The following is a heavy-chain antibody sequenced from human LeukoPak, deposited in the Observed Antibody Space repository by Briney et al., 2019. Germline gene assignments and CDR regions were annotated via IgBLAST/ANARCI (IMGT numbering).Heavy chain of an antibody. CDR3: ATYRQVLLPFES. CDR1: GFTVSSNY. Sequence: PGGSLRLSCAASGFTVSSNYMSWVRQAPGKGLEWVSVIYSGGSTHYPDSVKGRFTISRDNAKNSLYLQMNSLRAEDTAIYYCATYRQVLLPFESWGQGTLVTVSS. J-gene: IGHJ4*02. V-gene: IGHV3-66*01. CDR2: IYSGGST. D-gene: IGHD2/OR15-2a*01.